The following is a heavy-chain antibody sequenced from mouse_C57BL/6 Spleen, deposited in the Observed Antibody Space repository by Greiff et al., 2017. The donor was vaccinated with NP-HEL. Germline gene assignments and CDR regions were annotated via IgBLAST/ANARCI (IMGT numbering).Heavy chain of an antibody. D-gene: IGHD1-1*01. V-gene: IGHV1-66*01. Sequence: VQLQQSGPELVKPGASVKISCKASGYSFTSYYIHWVKQRPGQGLEWIGWIYPGSGNTQYNEKFKGKAPLTADTSSSTAYMQLSSLTSEDSAVYYCARSSGTRFAYWGQGTLVTVSA. CDR1: GYSFTSYY. CDR2: IYPGSGNT. J-gene: IGHJ3*01. CDR3: ARSSGTRFAY.